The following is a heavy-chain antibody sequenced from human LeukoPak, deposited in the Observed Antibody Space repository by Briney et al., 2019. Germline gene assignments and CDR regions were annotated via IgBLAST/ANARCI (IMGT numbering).Heavy chain of an antibody. CDR2: ISGSSSTI. D-gene: IGHD3-3*01. V-gene: IGHV3-48*02. J-gene: IGHJ4*02. CDR3: ARENGKDYDFWSRAFSH. Sequence: QPGGSLRLSCAASGFIFSNYNLNWVRQAPGKGLEWVAHISGSSSTIFYANSVRGRFTVSRDYAKNSSYLQMNSLRDGDTAVYYCARENGKDYDFWSRAFSHWGQGALVFVSS. CDR1: GFIFSNYN.